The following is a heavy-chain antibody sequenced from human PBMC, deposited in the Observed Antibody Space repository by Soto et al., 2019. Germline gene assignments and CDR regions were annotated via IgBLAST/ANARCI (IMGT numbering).Heavy chain of an antibody. Sequence: SETHSLTSTVSGVYGGSVSSGYYYWSWIRQPPGKGLEWIGYIYYSGSTNYNLSLKSRVTISVDTSKNQFSLKLSSVTAADTAVYYCASGGWTYNILTGYYLWGQGTMVTVSS. CDR1: GGSVSSGYYY. CDR3: ASGGWTYNILTGYYL. CDR2: IYYSGST. V-gene: IGHV4-61*01. D-gene: IGHD3-9*01. J-gene: IGHJ3*01.